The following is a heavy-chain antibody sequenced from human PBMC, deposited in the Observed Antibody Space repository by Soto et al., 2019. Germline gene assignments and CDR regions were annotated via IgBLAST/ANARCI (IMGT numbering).Heavy chain of an antibody. CDR2: IIPIFGTA. CDR3: ARVRDYGSGSYYTNWFDP. J-gene: IGHJ5*02. CDR1: GYTFTSYG. D-gene: IGHD3-10*01. Sequence: APVKVSCKASGYTFTSYGISWVRHAPGQGLEWMGGIIPIFGTANYAQKFQGRVTITADESTSTAYMELSSLRSEDTAVYYCARVRDYGSGSYYTNWFDPWGQGTLVTVSS. V-gene: IGHV1-69*13.